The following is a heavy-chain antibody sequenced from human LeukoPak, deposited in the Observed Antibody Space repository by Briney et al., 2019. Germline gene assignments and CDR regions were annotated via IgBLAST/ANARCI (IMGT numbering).Heavy chain of an antibody. CDR3: AKGHADSSGYYYFDS. D-gene: IGHD3-22*01. CDR1: GGSISSYY. CDR2: IYYSGST. V-gene: IGHV4-59*01. Sequence: SETLFLTCTVSGGSISSYYWSWIRQPPGKGLEWIGYIYYSGSTNYNPSLKSRVTISVDTSKNQFSLKLSSVTAADTAVYYCAKGHADSSGYYYFDSWGQGTLVTVSS. J-gene: IGHJ4*02.